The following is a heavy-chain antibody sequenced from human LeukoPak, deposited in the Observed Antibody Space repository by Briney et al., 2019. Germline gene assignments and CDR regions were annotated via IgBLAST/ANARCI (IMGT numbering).Heavy chain of an antibody. Sequence: GGSLRLSCAASGFTVSSNYMSWVRQAPGKGLEWVSVIYSGGRTYYSDSVKGRFTISRDNSKNTLYLQMNSLRADDTAVYFFVTLVATNFDYWGQGTLVTVSS. V-gene: IGHV3-66*01. CDR1: GFTVSSNY. J-gene: IGHJ4*02. CDR2: IYSGGRT. CDR3: VTLVATNFDY. D-gene: IGHD1-26*01.